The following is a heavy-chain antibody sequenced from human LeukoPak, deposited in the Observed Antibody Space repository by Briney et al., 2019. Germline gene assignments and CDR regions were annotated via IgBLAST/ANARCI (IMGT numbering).Heavy chain of an antibody. CDR1: GFTVSSNY. CDR2: IYGGGST. J-gene: IGHJ4*02. D-gene: IGHD2-15*01. CDR3: ARDARGLPY. V-gene: IGHV3-53*01. Sequence: GGSLRLSCAASGFTVSSNYMSWVRQAPGKGLEWVSVIYGGGSTFYADSVKGRSTISRDNSQNTMYLQMNGLRAEDTAVYYCARDARGLPYWGQGTLVTVSS.